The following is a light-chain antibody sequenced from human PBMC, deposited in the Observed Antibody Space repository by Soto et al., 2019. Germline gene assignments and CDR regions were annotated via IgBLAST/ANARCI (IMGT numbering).Light chain of an antibody. CDR2: AAS. Sequence: DIQMTQSPSSVSASVGDRVTITCRASQGISSWLAWYQHKPGKAPKLLIYAASSLQSGVPSRFSGSGSGTEFTLTISSLQPEDFATYYCQQANTSPWTFGQVTTVEIK. V-gene: IGKV1-12*01. J-gene: IGKJ1*01. CDR1: QGISSW. CDR3: QQANTSPWT.